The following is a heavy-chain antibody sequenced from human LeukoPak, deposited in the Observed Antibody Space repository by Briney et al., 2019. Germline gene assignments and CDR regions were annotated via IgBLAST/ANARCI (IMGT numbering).Heavy chain of an antibody. V-gene: IGHV1-2*02. CDR3: ARDRCSGSGCHFWYFDL. Sequence: EASVKVSCKASGYIFTGYYMHWVRQAPGQGLEWMGWIKPNSGDTKYAKKFEGRVTMTRDTSISTAYMEVNSLTSDDTAVYYCARDRCSGSGCHFWYFDLWGRGTLVTVSS. CDR1: GYIFTGYY. D-gene: IGHD6-19*01. CDR2: IKPNSGDT. J-gene: IGHJ2*01.